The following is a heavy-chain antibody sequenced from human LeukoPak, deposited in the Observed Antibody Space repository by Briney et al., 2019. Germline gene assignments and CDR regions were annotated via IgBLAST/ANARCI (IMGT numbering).Heavy chain of an antibody. Sequence: PSETLSLTCTASGGSISSGGYYWSWIRQHPGKGLEWIGYIYYSGSTYYNPSLKSRVTISVDTSKNQFSLKPSSVTAADTAVYYCARDIGTTVENDAFDIWGQGTMVTVSS. V-gene: IGHV4-31*03. D-gene: IGHD4-17*01. CDR1: GGSISSGGYY. CDR3: ARDIGTTVENDAFDI. CDR2: IYYSGST. J-gene: IGHJ3*02.